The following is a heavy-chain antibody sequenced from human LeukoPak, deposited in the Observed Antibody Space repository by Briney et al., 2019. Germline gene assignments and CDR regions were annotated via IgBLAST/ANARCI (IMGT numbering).Heavy chain of an antibody. J-gene: IGHJ5*02. CDR1: GGTFSSYA. D-gene: IGHD2-15*01. Sequence: GASVKVSCKASGGTFSSYAISWVRQAPGQGLEWMGGIIPIFGTANYAQKFQGRVTITADESTSTAYMELSSLRSEDTAVYYCARFSYEYCSGGSCPPYNWFDPWGQGTLVTVSS. CDR3: ARFSYEYCSGGSCPPYNWFDP. V-gene: IGHV1-69*13. CDR2: IIPIFGTA.